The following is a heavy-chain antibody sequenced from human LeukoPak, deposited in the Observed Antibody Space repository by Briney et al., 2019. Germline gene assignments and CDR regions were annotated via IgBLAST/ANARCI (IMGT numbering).Heavy chain of an antibody. D-gene: IGHD6-19*01. J-gene: IGHJ5*02. V-gene: IGHV3-66*01. CDR3: AKVVAGLTNWFDP. CDR1: GFTVSSNY. Sequence: GSLRLSCAASGFTVSSNYMSWVRQAPGKGLEWVSVIYSGGSTYYADSVKGRFTISRDNSKNTLYLQMNSLRAEDTAVYYCAKVVAGLTNWFDPWGQGTLVTVSS. CDR2: IYSGGST.